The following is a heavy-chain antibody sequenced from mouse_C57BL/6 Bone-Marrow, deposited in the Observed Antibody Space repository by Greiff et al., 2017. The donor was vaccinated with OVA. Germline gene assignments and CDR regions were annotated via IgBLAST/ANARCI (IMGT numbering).Heavy chain of an antibody. D-gene: IGHD2-3*01. CDR3: ASDDGYFQNWYFDV. CDR2: IDPSDSYT. CDR1: GYTFTSYW. V-gene: IGHV1-69*01. J-gene: IGHJ1*03. Sequence: QVQLQQSGAELVMPGASVKLSCKASGYTFTSYWMHWVKQRPGQGLEWIGEIDPSDSYTNYNQKFKGKSTLTVDKSSSTAYMQLSSLTSEDSAVYYCASDDGYFQNWYFDVWGTGTTVTVSS.